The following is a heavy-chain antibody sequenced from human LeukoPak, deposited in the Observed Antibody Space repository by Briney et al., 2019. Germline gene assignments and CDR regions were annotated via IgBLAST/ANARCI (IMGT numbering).Heavy chain of an antibody. J-gene: IGHJ4*02. CDR3: ARGPHYGEGY. Sequence: GASVKVPCEASGGTFSSYTISWVRQAPGQGLEWMGRIIPILGIANYAQKFQGRVTITADKSTSTAYMELSSLRSEDTAVYYCARGPHYGEGYWGQGTLVTVSS. CDR2: IIPILGIA. V-gene: IGHV1-69*02. D-gene: IGHD4-17*01. CDR1: GGTFSSYT.